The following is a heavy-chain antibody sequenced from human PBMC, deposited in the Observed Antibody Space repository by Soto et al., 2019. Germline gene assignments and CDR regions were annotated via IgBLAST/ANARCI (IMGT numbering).Heavy chain of an antibody. Sequence: QVQLEQSGAEVKKPGSSVKLSCKASGGTFRNSAISWVRQAPGQGLEWMGGIMPIFRTPDYAQKFQGRGTITADESTHTAYMELSGLRSDDTAVYYCARDNDRPQLGGNYYYILDVWGHGTTVTVSS. J-gene: IGHJ6*02. CDR3: ARDNDRPQLGGNYYYILDV. D-gene: IGHD1-1*01. CDR1: GGTFRNSA. CDR2: IMPIFRTP. V-gene: IGHV1-69*12.